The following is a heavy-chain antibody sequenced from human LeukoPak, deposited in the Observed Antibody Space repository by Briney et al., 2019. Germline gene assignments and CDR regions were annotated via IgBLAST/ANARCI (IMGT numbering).Heavy chain of an antibody. Sequence: SETLSLTCTVPGGSISSYYWSWIRQPPGKGLEWIGYIYYSGSTNYNPSLKSRVTISVDTSKNQFSLKLSSVTAADTAVYYCASSDIVVVPAASFDYWGQGTLVTVSS. CDR2: IYYSGST. D-gene: IGHD2-2*01. V-gene: IGHV4-59*01. CDR1: GGSISSYY. CDR3: ASSDIVVVPAASFDY. J-gene: IGHJ4*02.